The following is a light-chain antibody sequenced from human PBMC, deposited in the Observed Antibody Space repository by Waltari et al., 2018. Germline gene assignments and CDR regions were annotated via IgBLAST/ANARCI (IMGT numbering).Light chain of an antibody. Sequence: QSALTHPASVSGSPGQSITISCTGTSDDIGHYRYVSWYQQHSGRAPKLILYEVTNRPSGVSDRFSGSKSGNTASLTISGLQTEDEADYYCAAYASANTLLFGGGTQLTVL. J-gene: IGLJ2*01. V-gene: IGLV2-14*01. CDR1: SDDIGHYRY. CDR3: AAYASANTLL. CDR2: EVT.